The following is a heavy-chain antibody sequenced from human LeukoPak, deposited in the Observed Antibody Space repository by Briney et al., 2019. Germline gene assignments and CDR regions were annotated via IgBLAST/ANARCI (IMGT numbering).Heavy chain of an antibody. J-gene: IGHJ4*02. CDR3: AKHPAFDY. CDR2: IWYDGSNK. CDR1: GFTFSSYG. V-gene: IGHV3-33*06. Sequence: GGSLRLSCAAPGFTFSSYGMHWVRQAPGKGLEWVAAIWYDGSNKYYADSVKSRFTISRDNSKNTLFLQMNSLRVEDTAVYFCAKHPAFDYWGQGSLVTVSS.